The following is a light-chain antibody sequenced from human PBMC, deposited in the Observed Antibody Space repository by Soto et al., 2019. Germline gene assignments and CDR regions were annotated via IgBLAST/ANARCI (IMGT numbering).Light chain of an antibody. CDR2: DVS. CDR1: SSDVGNYNY. Sequence: QSALTQPASVSGSPGQSITISCTGTSSDVGNYNYVSWYQQPPGKAPKLMIYDVSNRPSGVSNRFSGSKSGNTASLTISGLQAEDEADYYCSSYTKSSTLVAFGGGTKLTVL. CDR3: SSYTKSSTLVA. J-gene: IGLJ2*01. V-gene: IGLV2-14*01.